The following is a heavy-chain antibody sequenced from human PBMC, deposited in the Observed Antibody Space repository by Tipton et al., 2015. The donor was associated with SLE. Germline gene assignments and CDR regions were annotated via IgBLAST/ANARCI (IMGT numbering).Heavy chain of an antibody. CDR2: IYTGGFTT. CDR1: GFTFANYA. CDR3: AKEAGTGAVDY. J-gene: IGHJ4*02. D-gene: IGHD6-19*01. Sequence: GSLRLSCEASGFTFANYAMSWVRQAPGTGLEWVSVIYTGGFTTYYADSVKGRFTISRDNSKNTLSLQMNSLRAEDTAIYYCAKEAGTGAVDYWGQGTRVTVSS. V-gene: IGHV3-23*03.